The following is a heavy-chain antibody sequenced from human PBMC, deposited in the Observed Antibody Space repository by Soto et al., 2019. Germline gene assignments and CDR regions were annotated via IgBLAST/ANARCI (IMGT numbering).Heavy chain of an antibody. D-gene: IGHD2-21*02. V-gene: IGHV3-48*01. J-gene: IGHJ3*01. CDR3: AREGCTSASCYSYIRAFDV. CDR2: ISGTGSTT. Sequence: DEHLVQSGGGLGQPGGSLRLSCAGSGFTFKTYGMNWVRRAPGKGLEWIAFISGTGSTTDYADSVQGRFIVSRDNSNNSLHLQVNSLRSDDTAVYYCAREGCTSASCYSYIRAFDV. CDR1: GFTFKTYG.